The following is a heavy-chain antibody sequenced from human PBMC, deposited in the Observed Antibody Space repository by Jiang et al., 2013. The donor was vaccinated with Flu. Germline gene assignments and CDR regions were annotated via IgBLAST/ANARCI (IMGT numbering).Heavy chain of an antibody. Sequence: SGAEVKKPGSSVKVSCKASGGSFSTHAFSWVRQAPGQELEWMGGIIPIFRTANYAQKFQGRVTITADESTSTVYMELSSLKSEDTALYYCARWAGSGSSGWYGPLDYWGQGTLVTASS. V-gene: IGHV1-69*01. J-gene: IGHJ4*02. CDR3: ARWAGSGSSGWYGPLDY. D-gene: IGHD6-19*01. CDR2: IIPIFRTA. CDR1: GGSFSTHA.